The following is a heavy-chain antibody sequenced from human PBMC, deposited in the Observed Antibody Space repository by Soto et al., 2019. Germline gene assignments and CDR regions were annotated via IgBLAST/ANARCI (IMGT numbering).Heavy chain of an antibody. CDR2: IRSKTNNYAT. Sequence: EVQLVESGGGLVQPGGSLKLACLASGFPLSDSAIHWVRKASGKGLEWVGRIRSKTNNYATTYGAPVRGRITLSRDDSKNTAYLPMNNLESEDAAVYYCTRHAGGQVEHSFYYDFMDVWGKGTTVSV. D-gene: IGHD2-15*01. CDR3: TRHAGGQVEHSFYYDFMDV. J-gene: IGHJ6*03. V-gene: IGHV3-73*01. CDR1: GFPLSDSA.